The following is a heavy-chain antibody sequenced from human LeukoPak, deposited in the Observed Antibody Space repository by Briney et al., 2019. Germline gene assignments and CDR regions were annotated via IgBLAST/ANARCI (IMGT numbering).Heavy chain of an antibody. CDR3: TTEGGRTADIIAVAGDY. CDR1: GFTFSSYH. CDR2: IKSKTDGGTT. J-gene: IGHJ4*02. Sequence: GGSLRLSCVVSGFTFSSYHMNWVRQAPGKGLEWVGRIKSKTDGGTTDYAAPVKGRFTISRDDSKNTLYLQMNSLKTEDTAVYYCTTEGGRTADIIAVAGDYWGQGTLVTVSS. D-gene: IGHD6-19*01. V-gene: IGHV3-15*07.